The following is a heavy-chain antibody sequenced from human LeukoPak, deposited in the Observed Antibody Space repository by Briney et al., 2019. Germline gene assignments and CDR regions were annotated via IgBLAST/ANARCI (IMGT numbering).Heavy chain of an antibody. Sequence: PSETLSLTCTVSGVSISSYYWSWIRQPPGKGLEWIGYIYYSGSTNYNPSLKSRVTISVDTSKNQFSLKLSSVTAADTAVYYCARLWFGDVWGQGTLVTVSS. CDR3: ARLWFGDV. V-gene: IGHV4-59*01. CDR1: GVSISSYY. J-gene: IGHJ4*02. D-gene: IGHD3-10*01. CDR2: IYYSGST.